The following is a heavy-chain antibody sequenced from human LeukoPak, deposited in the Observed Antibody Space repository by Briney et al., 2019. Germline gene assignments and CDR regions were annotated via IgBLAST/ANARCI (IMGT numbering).Heavy chain of an antibody. CDR2: ITPDGCEK. CDR1: GIIFSDHW. J-gene: IGHJ5*02. CDR3: VTGGHYSGS. V-gene: IGHV3-7*01. D-gene: IGHD3-22*01. Sequence: GGSLRVSCVASGIIFSDHWTSWVRQAPGKGLEWVANITPDGCEKNYVDSVKGRFTISRDNAKNSLYLQMSSLRAEDSAVYYCVTGGHYSGSWGQGSLVTVSS.